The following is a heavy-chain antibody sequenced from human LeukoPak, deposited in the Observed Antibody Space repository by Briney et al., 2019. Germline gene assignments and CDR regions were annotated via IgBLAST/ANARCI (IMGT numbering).Heavy chain of an antibody. Sequence: GGSLTLSCAASGFTFSTYWMSWVRQAPGKGLEWVANIQQDGNEKYYVDSVKGRFTISRDNSKNTLYLQMNRLRAEDTAVYYCANLYYGDYATGWGQGTLVTVSS. CDR3: ANLYYGDYATG. V-gene: IGHV3-7*03. D-gene: IGHD4-17*01. CDR1: GFTFSTYW. CDR2: IQQDGNEK. J-gene: IGHJ4*02.